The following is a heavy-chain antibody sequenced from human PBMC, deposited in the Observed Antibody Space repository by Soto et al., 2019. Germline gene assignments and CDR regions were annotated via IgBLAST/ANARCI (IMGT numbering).Heavy chain of an antibody. V-gene: IGHV4-59*01. D-gene: IGHD1-1*01. CDR1: GGSISSFY. CDR3: ARGNNKHLRYYYGMDV. CDR2: IYSTGST. J-gene: IGHJ6*02. Sequence: QVQLLESGPGLVKPSETLSLTCTVSGGSISSFYWSWIRQPPGKGLEWIGYIYSTGSTNYNPSFKNRVTRSVDTPKNQFSLRLTSVTAAYTAVYYCARGNNKHLRYYYGMDVWVQGTTVTVSS.